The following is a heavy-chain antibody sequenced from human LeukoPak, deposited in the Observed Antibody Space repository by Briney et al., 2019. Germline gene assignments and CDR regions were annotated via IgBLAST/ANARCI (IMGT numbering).Heavy chain of an antibody. J-gene: IGHJ4*02. D-gene: IGHD6-19*01. CDR3: ARGVWQWLADY. Sequence: GGSLRLSCAASGFTFNNYAMNWVRQAPGKGLEWVSVISGSGGTTYYADSVKGRFTISRDNAKNSLYLQMNSLRAEDTAVYYCARGVWQWLADYWGQGTLVTVSS. CDR2: ISGSGGTT. V-gene: IGHV3-23*01. CDR1: GFTFNNYA.